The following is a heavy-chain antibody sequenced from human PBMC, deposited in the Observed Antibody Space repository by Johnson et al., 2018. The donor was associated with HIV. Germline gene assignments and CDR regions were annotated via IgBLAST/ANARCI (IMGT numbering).Heavy chain of an antibody. D-gene: IGHD3-22*01. CDR3: ARVSKYYDSIRGAFDM. J-gene: IGHJ3*02. V-gene: IGHV3-53*01. CDR1: GFTVSSNY. CDR2: IYSGGST. Sequence: VQLVESGGGLIQPGGSLRLSCAASGFTVSSNYMSWVRQAPGKGLEWVSVIYSGGSTYYADSVKGRFTISRDNSKNTLYLQMNSLRAEDTAVYYCARVSKYYDSIRGAFDMWGQGTRVTVSS.